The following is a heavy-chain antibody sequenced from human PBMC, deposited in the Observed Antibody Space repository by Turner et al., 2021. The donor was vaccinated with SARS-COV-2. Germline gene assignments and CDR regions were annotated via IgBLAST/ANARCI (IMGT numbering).Heavy chain of an antibody. Sequence: QVQLVESGGGVVQPGRSLRLSCAATGFTFSSYGMHWARLAPGKGLEWVAVISYDGSNKYYADAVKGRFTISRDNSKNTLYLQMNSMRAEDTAVYYCAKDGAPFLLYFGEPTFYFDYWGQGTLVTVSS. D-gene: IGHD3-10*01. CDR2: ISYDGSNK. CDR3: AKDGAPFLLYFGEPTFYFDY. J-gene: IGHJ4*02. V-gene: IGHV3-30*18. CDR1: GFTFSSYG.